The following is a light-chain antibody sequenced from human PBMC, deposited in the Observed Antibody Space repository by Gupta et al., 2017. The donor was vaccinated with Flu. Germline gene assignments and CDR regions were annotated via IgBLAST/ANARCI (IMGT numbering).Light chain of an antibody. CDR3: CSYTGSYTLV. V-gene: IGLV2-11*01. J-gene: IGLJ2*01. CDR2: DVS. Sequence: SALTYARFVSGSPGHIVTISSTGNSSAVGGFNYVSWYQQHPGKPPKLMIYDVSKQPSGVPDRFSGSKTGNTTSLTITGLQAEEEADYYCCSYTGSYTLVFGGGTKLTVL. CDR1: SSAVGGFNY.